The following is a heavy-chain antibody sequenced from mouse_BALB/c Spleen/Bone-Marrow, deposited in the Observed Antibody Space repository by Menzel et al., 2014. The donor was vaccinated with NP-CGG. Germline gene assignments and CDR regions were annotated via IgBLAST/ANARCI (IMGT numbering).Heavy chain of an antibody. Sequence: EVQLQQSGAELVKPGASVKLSCTASGFNIKDTYIHWVMQRPEQGLAWIGRIDPASGDTKFDPKFQGKATITADTSSNTASLQVTSLTSEDTAVYCCGRVVPWYFDVWGAGTTVTVSS. CDR3: GRVVPWYFDV. J-gene: IGHJ1*01. CDR1: GFNIKDTY. CDR2: IDPASGDT. D-gene: IGHD3-1*01. V-gene: IGHV14-3*02.